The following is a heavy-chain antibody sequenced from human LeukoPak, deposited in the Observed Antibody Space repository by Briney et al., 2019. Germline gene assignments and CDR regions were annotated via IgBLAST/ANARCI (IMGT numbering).Heavy chain of an antibody. J-gene: IGHJ5*02. Sequence: GASVKVSCKVSGYTLTELSMHWVRQAPGKGLELMGGFDPEDGETIYAQKFQGRVTMTEDTSTDTAYMELSSLRSEDTAVYYCATAAAGPPQRWFDPWSQGTLVTVSS. D-gene: IGHD6-13*01. CDR2: FDPEDGET. CDR1: GYTLTELS. V-gene: IGHV1-24*01. CDR3: ATAAAGPPQRWFDP.